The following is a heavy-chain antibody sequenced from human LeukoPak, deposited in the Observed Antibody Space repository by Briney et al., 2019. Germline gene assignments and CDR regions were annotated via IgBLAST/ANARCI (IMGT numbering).Heavy chain of an antibody. CDR3: AREGAVAGSPGGFFDY. Sequence: ASVKVSCKASGYTFTSYYMHWVRQAPGQGLEWMGIINPSGGSTSYAQKFQGRVTMTRGTSTSTVYMELSSLRSEDTAVYYCAREGAVAGSPGGFFDYWGQGTLVTVSS. J-gene: IGHJ4*02. CDR1: GYTFTSYY. CDR2: INPSGGST. V-gene: IGHV1-46*01. D-gene: IGHD6-19*01.